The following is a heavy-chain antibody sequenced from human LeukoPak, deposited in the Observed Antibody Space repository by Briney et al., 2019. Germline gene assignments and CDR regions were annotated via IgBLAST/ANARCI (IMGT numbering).Heavy chain of an antibody. CDR3: AKEVGRSYQLHFRYGAFDI. J-gene: IGHJ3*02. D-gene: IGHD2-2*01. Sequence: GGSLRLSCAASGFTFSSYAMSWVRQAPGKGLEWVSAISGSGGSTYYADSVKGRFTISRDNSKNTLYLQMNSLRAEDTAVYYCAKEVGRSYQLHFRYGAFDIWGQGTMVTVSS. CDR2: ISGSGGST. V-gene: IGHV3-23*01. CDR1: GFTFSSYA.